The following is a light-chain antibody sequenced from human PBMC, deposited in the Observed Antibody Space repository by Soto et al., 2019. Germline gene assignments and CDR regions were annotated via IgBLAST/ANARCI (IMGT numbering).Light chain of an antibody. CDR1: SSDVGSYNR. CDR2: EVS. V-gene: IGLV2-18*02. Sequence: QSALTQPPSVSWSPGRSVAISCTGTSSDVGSYNRVAWYQQSPGTAPQLMIYEVSNRPSGVPDRFSGSKSGNTASLTISGLQAEDEAYYYCSSFTRSSPYVFGTGTKVTVL. J-gene: IGLJ1*01. CDR3: SSFTRSSPYV.